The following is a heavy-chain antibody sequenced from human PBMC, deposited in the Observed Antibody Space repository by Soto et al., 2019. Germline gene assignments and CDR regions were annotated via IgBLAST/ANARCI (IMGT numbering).Heavy chain of an antibody. J-gene: IGHJ4*02. CDR2: VYRTGSV. D-gene: IGHD3-9*01. Sequence: SLTCTVRGVSSGPSADYWGWVRQPPGKGLEWIGSVYRTGSVYYNPSLYNPSLESRLSITVDTSKNQFSLKLRSVTAADTAVYYCVDVFTGSTFGYWGQGTLVTVSS. CDR3: VDVFTGSTFGY. CDR1: GVSSGPSADY. V-gene: IGHV4-39*01.